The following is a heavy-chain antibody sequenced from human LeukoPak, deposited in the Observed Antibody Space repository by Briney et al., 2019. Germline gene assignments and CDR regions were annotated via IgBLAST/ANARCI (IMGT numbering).Heavy chain of an antibody. CDR3: ARDRSRGGSSLWFDP. CDR2: ISAYNGNT. V-gene: IGHV1-18*01. CDR1: GYTFTSYG. J-gene: IGHJ5*02. D-gene: IGHD1-26*01. Sequence: GASVKVSCKASGYTFTSYGISWVRQAPGQGLEWMGWISAYNGNTNYAQKLQGRVTMTTDTSTSTAYMELRSLRSDDTAVYYCARDRSRGGSSLWFDPWGQGTLVTVSS.